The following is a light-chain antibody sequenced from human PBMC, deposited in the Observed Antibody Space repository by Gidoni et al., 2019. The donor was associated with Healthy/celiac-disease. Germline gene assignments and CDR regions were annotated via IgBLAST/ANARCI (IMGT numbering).Light chain of an antibody. Sequence: DIQMTQSTSTLSASGGDRVTITCRASQSISSWLAWYLQKPGKAPKLLIYMASSLESGVPSRFSGSGSGTEFTLTISSLQPDDFATYYCQQYNSYPWTFGQGTKVEIK. CDR3: QQYNSYPWT. J-gene: IGKJ1*01. CDR2: MAS. V-gene: IGKV1-5*03. CDR1: QSISSW.